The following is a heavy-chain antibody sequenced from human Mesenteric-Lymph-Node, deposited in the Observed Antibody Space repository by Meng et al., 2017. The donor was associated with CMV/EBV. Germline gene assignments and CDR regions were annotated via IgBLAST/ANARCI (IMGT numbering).Heavy chain of an antibody. CDR1: GFTFSSYA. CDR2: ISSSSSYI. V-gene: IGHV3-21*01. J-gene: IGHJ4*02. D-gene: IGHD1-26*01. Sequence: GESLKISCAASGFTFSSYAMSWVRQAPGKGLEWVSSISSSSSYIYYADSVKGRFTISRDNAKNSLYLQMNSLRAEDTAVYYCARGAGATELNYWGQGTLVTVSS. CDR3: ARGAGATELNY.